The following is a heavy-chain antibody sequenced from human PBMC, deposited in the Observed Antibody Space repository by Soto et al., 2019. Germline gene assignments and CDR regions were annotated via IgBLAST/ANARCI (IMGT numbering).Heavy chain of an antibody. CDR2: IWYDGSNK. CDR3: ARVHYDSSGYQLDY. CDR1: GFTFSSYG. D-gene: IGHD3-22*01. J-gene: IGHJ4*02. V-gene: IGHV3-33*01. Sequence: QVQLVESGGGVVQPGRSLRLSCAASGFTFSSYGMHWVRQAPGKGLEWVAVIWYDGSNKYYADSVKGRFTISRDNSKNTLYLQMNGLRAEDTAVYYCARVHYDSSGYQLDYWGQGTLVTVSS.